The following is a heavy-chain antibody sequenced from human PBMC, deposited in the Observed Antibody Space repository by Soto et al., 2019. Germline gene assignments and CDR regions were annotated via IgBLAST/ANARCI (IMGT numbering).Heavy chain of an antibody. Sequence: QLVESGGGLVQPGGSLRLSCAASGFSFSSYEMNWVRQTPGKGLEWVSYISSGGTIKYYADSVKGRFTISRDNAKNSLYLQMNSLRAEDTSVYYCATSVRVLPNYWGQGTLVTVSS. V-gene: IGHV3-48*03. CDR1: GFSFSSYE. CDR2: ISSGGTIK. D-gene: IGHD2-15*01. J-gene: IGHJ4*02. CDR3: ATSVRVLPNY.